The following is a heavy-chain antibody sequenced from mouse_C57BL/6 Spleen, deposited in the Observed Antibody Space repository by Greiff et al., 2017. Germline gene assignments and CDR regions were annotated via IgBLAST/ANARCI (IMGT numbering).Heavy chain of an antibody. Sequence: EVKLMESGGGLVKPGGSLKLSCAASGFTFSSYTMSWVRQTPEKRLEWVATISGGGGNTYYPDSVKGRFTISRDDAKNTLYLQMRSLRSEDTALYYCASTYSNPYYYAMDYWGQGTSVTVSS. CDR2: ISGGGGNT. CDR1: GFTFSSYT. V-gene: IGHV5-9*01. D-gene: IGHD2-5*01. J-gene: IGHJ4*01. CDR3: ASTYSNPYYYAMDY.